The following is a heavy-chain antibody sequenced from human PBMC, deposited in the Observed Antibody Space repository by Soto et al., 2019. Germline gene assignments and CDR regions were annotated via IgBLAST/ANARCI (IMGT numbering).Heavy chain of an antibody. Sequence: PGGSLRLSCAASGFTFSSYNMNWVRQAPGKGLEWVSYISSSSSTIYYADSVKGRFTISRDNAKNSLYLQINSLRDEDTAVYFCARICGGDCIDYWGQGTLVTVPS. J-gene: IGHJ4*02. CDR3: ARICGGDCIDY. D-gene: IGHD2-21*02. V-gene: IGHV3-48*02. CDR1: GFTFSSYN. CDR2: ISSSSSTI.